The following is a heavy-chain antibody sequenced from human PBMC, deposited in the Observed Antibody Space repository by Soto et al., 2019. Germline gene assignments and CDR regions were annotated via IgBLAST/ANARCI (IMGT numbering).Heavy chain of an antibody. CDR1: DTTHW. Sequence: GESLKISCKASDTTHWIGWVRQKPAQGLEWMGIIYPGDSDTKYSPSFQGQVTISVAKSISTAYLHWLSLKASDTATYYCARLVNYFSGMDVWGLGTTVTVSS. CDR3: ARLVNYFSGMDV. CDR2: IYPGDSDT. V-gene: IGHV5-51*01. J-gene: IGHJ6*02.